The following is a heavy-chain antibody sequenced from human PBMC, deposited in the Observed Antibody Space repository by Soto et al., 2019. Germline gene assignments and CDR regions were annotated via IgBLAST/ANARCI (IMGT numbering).Heavy chain of an antibody. CDR2: ISYDGSNK. D-gene: IGHD1-26*01. J-gene: IGHJ4*02. CDR1: GFTFSSFP. V-gene: IGHV3-30-3*01. CDR3: ARRGGGYSGSYLGYFDY. Sequence: PGGSLRLSCAASGFTFSSFPMHWVRQDPGKGLEWVAVISYDGSNKYYADSVKGRFTISRDNSKNTLYLQMNSLRAEDTAVYYCARRGGGYSGSYLGYFDYWGQGTLVTVYS.